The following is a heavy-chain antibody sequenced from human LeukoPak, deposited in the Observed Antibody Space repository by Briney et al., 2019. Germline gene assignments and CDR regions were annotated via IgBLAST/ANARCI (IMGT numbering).Heavy chain of an antibody. CDR2: ISSDGGT. Sequence: AGGSLRLSCAAFGFTFSNYAMSWVRQAPGKGLEWVSGISSDGGTFYPDSVKGRFTISRDNSKNTLYLQMNSLRAADTAIYYCAKEIAAIGLPAVDYWGQGTLVTVSS. CDR3: AKEIAAIGLPAVDY. D-gene: IGHD6-13*01. CDR1: GFTFSNYA. J-gene: IGHJ4*02. V-gene: IGHV3-23*01.